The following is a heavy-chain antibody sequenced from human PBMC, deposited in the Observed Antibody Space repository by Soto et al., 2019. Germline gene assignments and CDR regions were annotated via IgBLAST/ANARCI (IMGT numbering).Heavy chain of an antibody. CDR3: AKDRMGAGVRGYFDY. CDR2: IIYDGSTK. D-gene: IGHD3-10*01. Sequence: QVQPVESGGGVVQPGRSLRLSCAASGFTFSSYGMHWVRQAPGKGLEWVAVIIYDGSTKYYADSVKGRFTISRDNSKSTLYLQMNSLRAEDTAVYYCAKDRMGAGVRGYFDYWGQGTLVTVSS. V-gene: IGHV3-30*18. CDR1: GFTFSSYG. J-gene: IGHJ4*02.